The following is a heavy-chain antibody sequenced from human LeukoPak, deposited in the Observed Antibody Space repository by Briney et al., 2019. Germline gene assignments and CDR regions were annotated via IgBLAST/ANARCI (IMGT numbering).Heavy chain of an antibody. CDR3: ARHSNRLFGDLLVPGRKRAGTRFDY. D-gene: IGHD3-10*01. Sequence: SETLSLTCAVYGGSFSDYYWSWIRQPPGKGLEWIGEINHSGSTNYYPSLKSRVTISVDRSKNQFSLKLSSVTAADTALYYCARHSNRLFGDLLVPGRKRAGTRFDYWGQGTLVTVSS. CDR2: INHSGST. V-gene: IGHV4-34*01. J-gene: IGHJ4*02. CDR1: GGSFSDYY.